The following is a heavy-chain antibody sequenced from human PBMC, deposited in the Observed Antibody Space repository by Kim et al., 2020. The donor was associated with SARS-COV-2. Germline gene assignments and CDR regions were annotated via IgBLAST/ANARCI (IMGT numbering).Heavy chain of an antibody. Sequence: ASVKVSCKASGYTFTSYAMHWVRQAPGQRLEWMGWINAGNGNTKYSQKFQGRVTITRDTSASTAYMELSSLRSEDTAVYYCARALVLFGGPLGYWGQGTLVTVSS. V-gene: IGHV1-3*01. J-gene: IGHJ4*02. CDR3: ARALVLFGGPLGY. D-gene: IGHD7-27*01. CDR1: GYTFTSYA. CDR2: INAGNGNT.